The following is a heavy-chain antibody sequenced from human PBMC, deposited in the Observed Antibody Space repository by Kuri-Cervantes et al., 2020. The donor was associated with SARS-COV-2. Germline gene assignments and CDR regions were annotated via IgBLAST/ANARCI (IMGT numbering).Heavy chain of an antibody. CDR2: ISSSGSTI. J-gene: IGHJ6*02. V-gene: IGHV3-48*03. CDR1: GFTFSSYE. Sequence: LSLTCAASGFTFSSYEMNWVRQAPGKGLEWVSYISSSGSTIYYADSVKGRFTISRDNAKNSLYLQMNSLRAEDTAVYYCAVDALNYYYYGMDVWGQGTTVTVSS. CDR3: AVDALNYYYYGMDV.